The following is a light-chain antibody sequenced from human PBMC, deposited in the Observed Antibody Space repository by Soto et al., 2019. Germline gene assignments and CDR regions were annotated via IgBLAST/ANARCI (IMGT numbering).Light chain of an antibody. CDR2: STS. CDR3: LQTYTTPWT. J-gene: IGKJ1*01. Sequence: DIQMTQSPSSLSASVGDRVTITCQAGQSISEYLSWYQQKPGKAPKLLIYSTSTLQSGVPSRFSGSGSGTDFTLTISSLQPEDFATYYCLQTYTTPWTFGQGTKVEIK. CDR1: QSISEY. V-gene: IGKV1-39*01.